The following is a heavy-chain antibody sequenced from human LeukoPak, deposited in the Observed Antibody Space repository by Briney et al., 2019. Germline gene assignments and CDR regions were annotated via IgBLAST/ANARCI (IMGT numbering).Heavy chain of an antibody. D-gene: IGHD3-10*01. Sequence: PGGSLRLSCAASGFTFSDYYMSWIRQAPGKGLEWVSYISSSSSYTNYAGSVKGRFTISRDNAKNSLYLQMNSLRAEDTAVYYCARGGPGGSGSYYIYWGQGTLVTVSS. CDR3: ARGGPGGSGSYYIY. V-gene: IGHV3-11*06. CDR1: GFTFSDYY. CDR2: ISSSSSYT. J-gene: IGHJ4*02.